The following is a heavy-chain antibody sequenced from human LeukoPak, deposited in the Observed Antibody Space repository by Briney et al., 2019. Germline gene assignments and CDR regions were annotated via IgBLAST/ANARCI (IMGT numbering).Heavy chain of an antibody. D-gene: IGHD3-3*01. J-gene: IGHJ4*02. CDR3: TTNPIGGFDY. Sequence: GGSLRLSCAASGFTFGRYWMHWVRQAPGKGLAWVSRINSDGSSTSYADSVKGRFTISRDNAKNTLYVQMNSLRAEDTAVYYCTTNPIGGFDYWGQGTLVTVSS. CDR2: INSDGSST. V-gene: IGHV3-74*01. CDR1: GFTFGRYW.